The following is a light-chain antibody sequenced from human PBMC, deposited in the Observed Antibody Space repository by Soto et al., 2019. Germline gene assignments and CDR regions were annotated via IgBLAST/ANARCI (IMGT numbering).Light chain of an antibody. Sequence: EIVLTQSPVTLFLSPGERATLSCRASQSVSDMYLAWYQQKPGQAPRLLMLASNRAIGIPYRFSGSGSGTDFTLTISRLEPEDCGVYYCQHYGTSALFGPGTKVEIK. J-gene: IGKJ3*01. CDR3: QHYGTSAL. V-gene: IGKV3-20*01. CDR1: QSVSDMY. CDR2: LAS.